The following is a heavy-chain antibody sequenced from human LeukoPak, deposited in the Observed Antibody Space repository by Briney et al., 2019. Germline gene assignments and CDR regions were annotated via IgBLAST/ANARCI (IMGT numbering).Heavy chain of an antibody. J-gene: IGHJ4*02. CDR1: GFTFSSYA. D-gene: IGHD4-17*01. CDR3: AKGNGDHAIHPGY. CDR2: ISGSGGRT. V-gene: IGHV3-23*01. Sequence: QPGGSLRLSCAASGFTFSSYAMSWVRQAPGKGLEWVSAISGSGGRTYYADSVKGRFTISRDNSKNTLYLQMNSLRADDTAVYYCAKGNGDHAIHPGYWGQGTLVTVSS.